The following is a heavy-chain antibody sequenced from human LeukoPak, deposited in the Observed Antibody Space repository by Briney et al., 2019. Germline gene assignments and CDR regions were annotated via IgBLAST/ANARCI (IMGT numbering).Heavy chain of an antibody. J-gene: IGHJ4*02. Sequence: GGSLRLSCAASEFSVGSNYVTWVRQAPGKGLEWVSLIYSGGSTYYADSVKGRFTISRDNSKNTLYLQMNSLRAEDTAVYYCARGTYYYDSSGYYYWGQGTLVTVSS. CDR3: ARGTYYYDSSGYYY. V-gene: IGHV3-66*01. CDR1: EFSVGSNY. CDR2: IYSGGST. D-gene: IGHD3-22*01.